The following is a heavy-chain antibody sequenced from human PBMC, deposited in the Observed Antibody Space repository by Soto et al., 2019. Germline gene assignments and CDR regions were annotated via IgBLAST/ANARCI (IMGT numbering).Heavy chain of an antibody. Sequence: PSETLSLTCAVSGYSISSGYHWGWIRQPPGKGLEWIGTVYHSGSTFYNPSLKSPVTISVDTSKNQFYLRLTSVTAADTALYYCERVYSSFWTPNSFDSWGQGTLVTVYS. CDR1: GYSISSGYH. CDR2: VYHSGST. D-gene: IGHD6-19*01. J-gene: IGHJ4*02. CDR3: ERVYSSFWTPNSFDS. V-gene: IGHV4-38-2*01.